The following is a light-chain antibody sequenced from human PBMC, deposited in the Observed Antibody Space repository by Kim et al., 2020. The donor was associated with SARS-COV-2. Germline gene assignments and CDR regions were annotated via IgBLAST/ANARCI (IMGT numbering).Light chain of an antibody. J-gene: IGLJ1*01. V-gene: IGLV3-21*04. CDR3: HVWDTSSDQHD. CDR2: DDG. CDR1: NIGGKS. Sequence: SYELTQPPSVSVAPGKTARITCGGNNIGGKSVHWYQRKPGQAPVLVIYDDGDRPSGIPERFSGSNSGYTATLTISRVEAGDEADSYCHVWDTSSDQHDFG.